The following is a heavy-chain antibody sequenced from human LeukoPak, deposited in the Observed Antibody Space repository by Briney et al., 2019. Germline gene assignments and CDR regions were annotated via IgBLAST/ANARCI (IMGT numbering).Heavy chain of an antibody. CDR2: ISAYNVKT. D-gene: IGHD3-10*01. CDR3: ARTNYGSGSYYNVY. CDR1: GYTFTSYG. J-gene: IGHJ4*02. Sequence: GASVKVSCKASGYTFTSYGISWVRQAPGQGLEWMGWISAYNVKTNYPQKLQGRVPMTTDTSTSTAYMELRSLRSDDTAVYYCARTNYGSGSYYNVYWGQGTLVTVSS. V-gene: IGHV1-18*01.